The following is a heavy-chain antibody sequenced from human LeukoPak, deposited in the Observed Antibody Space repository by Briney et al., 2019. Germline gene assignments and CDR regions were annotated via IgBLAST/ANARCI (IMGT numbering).Heavy chain of an antibody. Sequence: SVKVSCKASGGTFSSYAISWVRQAPGQGPEWMGGIIPIFGTANYAQKFQGRVTITADESTSTAYMELSSLRSEDTAVYYCARFQTPIADLYDRCGYPDAFDIWGQGTMVTVSS. D-gene: IGHD3-22*01. V-gene: IGHV1-69*13. CDR1: GGTFSSYA. CDR2: IIPIFGTA. J-gene: IGHJ3*02. CDR3: ARFQTPIADLYDRCGYPDAFDI.